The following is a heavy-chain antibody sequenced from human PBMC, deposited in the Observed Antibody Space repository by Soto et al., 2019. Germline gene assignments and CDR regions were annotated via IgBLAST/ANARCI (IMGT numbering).Heavy chain of an antibody. CDR2: ISSSSSYT. CDR3: APYYTGGTFDY. Sequence: AGGSLRLSCAASGFTFSDYYMSWIRQAPGKGLEWVSYISSSSSYTNYADSVKGRFTISRDNAKNSLYLQMNSLRAEDTAVYYCAPYYTGGTFDYWGQGTLVTVSS. D-gene: IGHD3-3*01. CDR1: GFTFSDYY. V-gene: IGHV3-11*06. J-gene: IGHJ4*02.